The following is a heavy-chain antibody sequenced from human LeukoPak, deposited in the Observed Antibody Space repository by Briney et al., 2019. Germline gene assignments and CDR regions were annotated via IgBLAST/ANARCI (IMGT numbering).Heavy chain of an antibody. Sequence: SVKVSCKASGGTFISYAISGVRQARGQGREWMGGIIPIFGTANYAQKFQGRVTITTDESTSTAYMELSSLRSEDTAVYYCASGVARDGYNKVYWGQGTLVTVSS. D-gene: IGHD5-24*01. J-gene: IGHJ4*02. CDR3: ASGVARDGYNKVY. CDR2: IIPIFGTA. V-gene: IGHV1-69*05. CDR1: GGTFISYA.